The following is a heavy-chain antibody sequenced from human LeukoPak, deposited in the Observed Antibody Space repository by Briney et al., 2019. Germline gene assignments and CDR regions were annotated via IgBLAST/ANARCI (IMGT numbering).Heavy chain of an antibody. CDR3: ARDRDNYYDYVWGSYRNNWFDP. J-gene: IGHJ5*02. D-gene: IGHD3-16*02. V-gene: IGHV4-4*07. CDR1: GGSISSYY. Sequence: SETLSLTCTVSGGSISSYYWSWIRQPAGKGLEWIGRIYTSGSTNYNPSLKSRVTMSVDTSKNQFSLKLSSVTAAGTAVYYCARDRDNYYDYVWGSYRNNWFDPWGQGTLVTVSS. CDR2: IYTSGST.